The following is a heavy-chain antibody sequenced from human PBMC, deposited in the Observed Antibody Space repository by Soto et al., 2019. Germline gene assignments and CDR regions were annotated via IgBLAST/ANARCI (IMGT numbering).Heavy chain of an antibody. Sequence: ASVKVSCKASGYTFTGYYMHWVRQAPGQGLEWMGRIIPILGIANYAQKFQGRVTITADKSTSTAYMELSSLRSEDTAVYYCARDPQGSSGSRWGQGTLVTVSS. CDR1: GYTFTGYY. CDR3: ARDPQGSSGSR. D-gene: IGHD6-19*01. J-gene: IGHJ4*02. CDR2: IIPILGIA. V-gene: IGHV1-69*04.